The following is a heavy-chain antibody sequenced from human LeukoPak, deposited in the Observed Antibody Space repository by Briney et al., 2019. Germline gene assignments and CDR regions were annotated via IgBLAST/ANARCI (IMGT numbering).Heavy chain of an antibody. J-gene: IGHJ4*02. CDR1: GFTFSSYG. CDR2: ISYDGSNK. CDR3: AKDYDSSGYYPLYFDY. V-gene: IGHV3-30*18. D-gene: IGHD3-22*01. Sequence: PGRSLRLSCAASGFTFSSYGMHWVRQAPGKGLEWVAVISYDGSNKYYADSVKGRFTISRDNSKNTLYLQMNSLRAEDTAVYYCAKDYDSSGYYPLYFDYWGQGTLVTVSS.